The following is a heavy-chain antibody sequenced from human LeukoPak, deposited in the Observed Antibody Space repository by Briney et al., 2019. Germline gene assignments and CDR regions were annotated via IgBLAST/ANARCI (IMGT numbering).Heavy chain of an antibody. J-gene: IGHJ3*02. CDR1: GYTFTSYA. D-gene: IGHD2-2*01. V-gene: IGHV1-3*01. CDR2: INAGNGNT. Sequence: GASVKVSCKASGYTFTSYAMHWVRQAPGQRLEWMGWINAGNGNTKYSQKSQGRVTVTRDTPASTAYMELSSLRSEDTAVYYCARDPFNPDCSSTSCPDAFDIWGQGTMVTVSS. CDR3: ARDPFNPDCSSTSCPDAFDI.